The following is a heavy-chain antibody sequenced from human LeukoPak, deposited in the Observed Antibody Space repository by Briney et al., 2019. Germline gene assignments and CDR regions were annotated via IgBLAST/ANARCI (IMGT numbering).Heavy chain of an antibody. V-gene: IGHV4-59*08. Sequence: SETLSLTCTVSGGSIRSSYWSWIGQPPGKGLEWIGYIYYSGRTNYNPSLKSRVTISVDTSKNQFSLKLSSVTAADTAVYYCARQDYYDSSGYPDYWGQGTLVTVSS. CDR3: ARQDYYDSSGYPDY. CDR1: GGSIRSSY. D-gene: IGHD3-22*01. J-gene: IGHJ4*02. CDR2: IYYSGRT.